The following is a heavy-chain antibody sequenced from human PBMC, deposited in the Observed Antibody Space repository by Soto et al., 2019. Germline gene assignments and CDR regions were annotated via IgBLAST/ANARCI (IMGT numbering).Heavy chain of an antibody. CDR2: IDPSDSYT. D-gene: IGHD3-22*01. CDR3: ARQYDYYDSSGTIDY. CDR1: GYSFTSYW. J-gene: IGHJ4*02. V-gene: IGHV5-10-1*01. Sequence: GESLKISCKGSGYSFTSYWISWVRQMPGKGLEWMGRIDPSDSYTNYSPSFQGHVTISADKSISTAYLQWSSLKASDTAMYYCARQYDYYDSSGTIDYWGQGTLVTVSS.